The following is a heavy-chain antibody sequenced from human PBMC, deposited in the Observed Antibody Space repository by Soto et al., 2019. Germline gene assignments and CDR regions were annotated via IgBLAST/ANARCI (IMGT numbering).Heavy chain of an antibody. Sequence: ASVKVSCKYPCYTFTSYGISLVRQATGQGLECMVWIIAYNGNTNYAQKLQGRVTMTTDTSTSTAYMELRSLRSDDTAVYYCARDQAYYGSGSYYAGRYYYMEVWGKGTTVTVSS. J-gene: IGHJ6*03. V-gene: IGHV1-18*01. CDR2: IIAYNGNT. CDR3: ARDQAYYGSGSYYAGRYYYMEV. D-gene: IGHD3-10*01. CDR1: CYTFTSYG.